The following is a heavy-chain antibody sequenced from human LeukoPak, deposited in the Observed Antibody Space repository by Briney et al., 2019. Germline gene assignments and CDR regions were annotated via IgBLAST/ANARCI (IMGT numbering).Heavy chain of an antibody. Sequence: GGSLRLSCAASGFTFSSYSMPWVRQAPGKGLEWVSSMSSGSRYIYYADSVRGRFTISRDNAKNSLYLLMNSLRVEDTAVYYCARDRPTGASRLFVVQWGQGTLVTVSS. CDR2: MSSGSRYI. CDR1: GFTFSSYS. V-gene: IGHV3-21*01. CDR3: ARDRPTGASRLFVVQ. D-gene: IGHD3-3*01. J-gene: IGHJ4*02.